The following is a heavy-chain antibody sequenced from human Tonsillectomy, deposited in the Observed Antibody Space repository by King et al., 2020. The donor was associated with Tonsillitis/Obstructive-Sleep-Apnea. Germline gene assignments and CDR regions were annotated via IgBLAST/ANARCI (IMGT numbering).Heavy chain of an antibody. D-gene: IGHD2-2*02. CDR2: ISGSGGST. CDR1: GFTFSSYA. CDR3: AKSPVGYQLLYPHSDAFDI. V-gene: IGHV3-23*01. Sequence: VQLLESGGGLVQPGGSLRLSCAASGFTFSSYAMSWVRQAPGKGLEWVSTISGSGGSTYYADSVKGRFTISRDNSKNTLYLQMNSLRAEDTAVYYCAKSPVGYQLLYPHSDAFDIWGQGTMVTVSS. J-gene: IGHJ3*02.